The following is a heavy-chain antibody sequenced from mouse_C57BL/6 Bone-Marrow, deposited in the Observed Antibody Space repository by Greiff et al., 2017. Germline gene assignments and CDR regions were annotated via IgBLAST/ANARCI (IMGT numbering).Heavy chain of an antibody. CDR2: IYPGDGDT. J-gene: IGHJ3*01. V-gene: IGHV1-80*01. Sequence: QVQLQQSGAELVKPGASVKFSCKASGYAFSSYWMNWVKQRPGKSLEWIGLIYPGDGDTNYNGKFKGKATLTADTAYSTAYMQLSSLTSDDSAVYFCVRGGFWGRGTRVTVTA. CDR1: GYAFSSYW. CDR3: VRGGF.